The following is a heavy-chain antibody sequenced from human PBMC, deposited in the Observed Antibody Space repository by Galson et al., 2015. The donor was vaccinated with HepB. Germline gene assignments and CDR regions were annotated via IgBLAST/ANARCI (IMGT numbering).Heavy chain of an antibody. CDR2: IKQDGSEK. Sequence: SLRLSCAASEFTFSSYWMSWVRQAPGKGLEWVANIKQDGSEKYYVDSVKGRFTISRDNARNSLYLQMNSLRAEDTSVYYCARDLWDYWGQGTLVTVSS. CDR1: EFTFSSYW. V-gene: IGHV3-7*01. J-gene: IGHJ4*02. CDR3: ARDLWDY.